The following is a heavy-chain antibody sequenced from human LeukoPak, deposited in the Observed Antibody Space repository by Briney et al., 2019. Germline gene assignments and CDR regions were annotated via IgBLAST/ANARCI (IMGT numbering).Heavy chain of an antibody. CDR2: ISGSGGST. CDR3: AKADCSSTSCLYRG. CDR1: GFTFSSYA. J-gene: IGHJ4*02. D-gene: IGHD2-2*01. V-gene: IGHV3-23*01. Sequence: GGSLRLSCAASGFTFSSYAMSWVRQAPGKGLEWVSAISGSGGSTYYADSVKGRFTISRDNSKNTLYLQMNSLRAEDTAVYYCAKADCSSTSCLYRGWGQGTLVTVSS.